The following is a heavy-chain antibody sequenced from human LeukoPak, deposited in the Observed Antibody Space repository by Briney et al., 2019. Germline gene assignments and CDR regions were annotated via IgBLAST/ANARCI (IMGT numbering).Heavy chain of an antibody. J-gene: IGHJ5*02. V-gene: IGHV4-38-2*02. CDR1: GYSICSGFQ. Sequence: SETLTLTCTVSGYSICSGFQWGWLRQPPGKGLEWLGNIFHSGGTYYSPSLKSRVTISVDTSKNQFFLNLNSVTAADTAVYYCARVGCSSPTCYNRGDNWFDPWGQGTLVTVSS. CDR2: IFHSGGT. D-gene: IGHD2-2*02. CDR3: ARVGCSSPTCYNRGDNWFDP.